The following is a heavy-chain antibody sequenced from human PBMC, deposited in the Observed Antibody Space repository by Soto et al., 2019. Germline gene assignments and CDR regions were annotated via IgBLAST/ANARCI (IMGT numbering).Heavy chain of an antibody. D-gene: IGHD2-15*01. CDR3: VRAACGGGNCYSY. V-gene: IGHV3-48*01. CDR2: LSPSGITM. Sequence: EVQLVESGGGLVQPGGSLRLSCAASGFTLSSYDMNWVRQAPGGGLEWISSLSPSGITMYYADSVRGRFTISRDNARNSLYVQMSSLRAEDTAVYYCVRAACGGGNCYSYWGQGTLLTVSS. CDR1: GFTLSSYD. J-gene: IGHJ4*02.